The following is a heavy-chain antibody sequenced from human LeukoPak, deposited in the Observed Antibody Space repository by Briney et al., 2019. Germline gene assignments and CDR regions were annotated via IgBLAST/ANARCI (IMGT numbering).Heavy chain of an antibody. CDR1: GFTFSSYD. J-gene: IGHJ6*03. Sequence: GGSLRLSCAAPGFTFSSYDMTWVHQTPGKGLEWVALISRSGGTTYYADSVKGRFTISRDNSKNTLYLQMNSLRAEDTAEYYCAKRGGTESFYYYYYMDVWGKGTTVTVSS. CDR2: ISRSGGTT. CDR3: AKRGGTESFYYYYYMDV. V-gene: IGHV3-23*01. D-gene: IGHD2-15*01.